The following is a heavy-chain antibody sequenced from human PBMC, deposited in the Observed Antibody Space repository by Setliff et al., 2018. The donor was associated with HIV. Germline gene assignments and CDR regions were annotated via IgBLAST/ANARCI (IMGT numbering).Heavy chain of an antibody. J-gene: IGHJ4*02. Sequence: PGGSLRLSCAASGFTFSDHYMDWVRQAPGKGLEWVGRMRNKEDNYITDYAASVKGRFTISRDNSKDSLSLQMNNLKAEDTAVYYCVRAAAGLDIWSQGNRVTVSS. V-gene: IGHV3-72*01. CDR1: GFTFSDHY. CDR2: MRNKEDNYIT. CDR3: VRAAAGLDI.